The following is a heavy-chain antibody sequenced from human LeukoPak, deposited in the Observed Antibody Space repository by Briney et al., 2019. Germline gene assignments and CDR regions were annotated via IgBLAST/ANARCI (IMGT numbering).Heavy chain of an antibody. V-gene: IGHV4-39*01. D-gene: IGHD3-22*01. CDR3: ARQHHYYDSSGYYDWFDY. CDR1: GGSISSSSYY. CDR2: IYYSGST. J-gene: IGHJ4*02. Sequence: SETLSLTCTVSGGSISSSSYYWGWIRQPPGKGLEWIGSIYYSGSTYYNPSLKSRVTISVDTSKNQFSLKLSSVTAADTAVYYCARQHHYYDSSGYYDWFDYWGQGTLVTVSS.